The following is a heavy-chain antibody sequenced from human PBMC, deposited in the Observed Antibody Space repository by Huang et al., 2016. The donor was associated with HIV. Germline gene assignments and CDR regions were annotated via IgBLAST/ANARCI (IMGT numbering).Heavy chain of an antibody. CDR2: ITQRGRT. Sequence: QVRLDQWGAGLLKPSETLTLTCAVSGDSLRGFFWSWIRQSPGRGLAWLGEITQRGRTNYNPALKSRVTIAIDTSKKQFSLKLKSVTADDTSTYYCARGRGTSWSFFDTWGQGSFVTVSS. D-gene: IGHD2-2*01. V-gene: IGHV4-34*01. CDR1: GDSLRGFF. J-gene: IGHJ5*02. CDR3: ARGRGTSWSFFDT.